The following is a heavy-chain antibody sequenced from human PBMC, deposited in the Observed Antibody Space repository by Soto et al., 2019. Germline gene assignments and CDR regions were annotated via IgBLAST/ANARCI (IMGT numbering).Heavy chain of an antibody. D-gene: IGHD5-12*01. CDR3: ARGRWLQGDFDY. J-gene: IGHJ4*02. CDR2: INPSGGGT. CDR1: GYTFTSKF. V-gene: IGHV1-46*01. Sequence: QVQLVQSGAEVKKPGASVRVSCKASGYTFTSKFLHWVRQALGQGPEWMGIINPSGGGTTYAQKFQGRVTMTRDPSTSTVYMELNSLRSEDTAIYYCARGRWLQGDFDYWGQGTLVTVSS.